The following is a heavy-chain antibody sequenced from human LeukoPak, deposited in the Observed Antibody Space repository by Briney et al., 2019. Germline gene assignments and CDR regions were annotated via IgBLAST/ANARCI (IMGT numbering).Heavy chain of an antibody. CDR1: GYSFSTYW. V-gene: IGHV5-51*01. Sequence: GESLKISCKGSGYSFSTYWIGWVRQMPGKGLECIGVIFPSDSDSRYSPSFQGQVTISADKSIGTAYLQWSSLKASDTAMYYCARLPYCGGDCYPNWFDSWGQGTLVTVSS. CDR3: ARLPYCGGDCYPNWFDS. D-gene: IGHD2-21*02. J-gene: IGHJ5*01. CDR2: IFPSDSDS.